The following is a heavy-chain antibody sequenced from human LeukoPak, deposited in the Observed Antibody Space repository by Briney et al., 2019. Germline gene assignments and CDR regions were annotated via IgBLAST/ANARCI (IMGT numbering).Heavy chain of an antibody. V-gene: IGHV3-30*02. CDR2: IPYDGSNK. Sequence: LTGGSLRLSCAASGFTFSSYGMHWVRQAPGKGLEWVATIPYDGSNKFYADSLKGRFTISRDNSKNTLHLQMNSLRAEDTAVYYCAKDRRVVVPAIRKSNWFDPWGQGTLVTVSS. CDR1: GFTFSSYG. CDR3: AKDRRVVVPAIRKSNWFDP. J-gene: IGHJ5*02. D-gene: IGHD2-2*01.